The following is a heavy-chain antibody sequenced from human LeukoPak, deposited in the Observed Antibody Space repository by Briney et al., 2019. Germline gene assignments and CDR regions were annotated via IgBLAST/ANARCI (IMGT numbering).Heavy chain of an antibody. CDR1: GYSFTSYW. CDR2: VAPGVSDT. Sequence: GESLKISCKGSGYSFTSYWIGWVRQMPGKGLEWMGIVAPGVSDTRYSPSFQGQVTISADKSISTAYLQWSSLKASDTAMYYCASLSYCGGDCYFGNFDYWGQGTLVTVSS. CDR3: ASLSYCGGDCYFGNFDY. V-gene: IGHV5-51*01. J-gene: IGHJ4*02. D-gene: IGHD2-21*02.